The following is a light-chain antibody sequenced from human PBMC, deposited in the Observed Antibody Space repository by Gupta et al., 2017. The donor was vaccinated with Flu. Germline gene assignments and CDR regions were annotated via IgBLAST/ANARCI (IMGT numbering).Light chain of an antibody. CDR3: QQSDGTPLT. Sequence: PSSLSASVGDRVTITCRASQRISSYLDWYQQKPGTAPKLLIYAASRVKSGVPSRFSGSGSGTDFTLTISRLQPEDFANYYCQQSDGTPLTFGQGTKLAIK. V-gene: IGKV1-39*01. J-gene: IGKJ2*01. CDR1: QRISSY. CDR2: AAS.